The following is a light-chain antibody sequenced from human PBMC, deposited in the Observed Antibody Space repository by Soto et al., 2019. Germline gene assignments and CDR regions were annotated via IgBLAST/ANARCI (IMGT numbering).Light chain of an antibody. Sequence: DIQMTQSPSSLSASVGDRVSITCRASQSISTYLNWYQQKPGMAPKVLIYAASRLQSGVPSRFSGSGSETDFTLTISSLQPEDFATYYCHQTYANTGTFGHGTKVEIK. CDR2: AAS. CDR3: HQTYANTGT. J-gene: IGKJ1*01. V-gene: IGKV1-39*01. CDR1: QSISTY.